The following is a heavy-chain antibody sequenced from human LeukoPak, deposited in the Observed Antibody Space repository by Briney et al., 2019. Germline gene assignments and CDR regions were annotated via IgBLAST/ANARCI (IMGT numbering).Heavy chain of an antibody. Sequence: ASLKVSCKASGYTFTSYGISWMRQAPGQGLEWMGWISAYNGNTNYAQKFQGRVTMTTDTSTSRAYMELRSLRSDDTAVYYCAKVKGDSSGYSDDYYFDYWGQGTLVTVSS. CDR1: GYTFTSYG. V-gene: IGHV1-18*01. CDR2: ISAYNGNT. J-gene: IGHJ4*02. D-gene: IGHD3-22*01. CDR3: AKVKGDSSGYSDDYYFDY.